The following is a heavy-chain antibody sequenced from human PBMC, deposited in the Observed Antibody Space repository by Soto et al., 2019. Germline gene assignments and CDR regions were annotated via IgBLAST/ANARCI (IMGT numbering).Heavy chain of an antibody. D-gene: IGHD2-2*01. Sequence: QVQLVQSGAEVKKPGSSVKVSCKASGGTFSSYAISWVRQAPGQGLEWMGGIIPIFGTANYAQKFQGRVTITADESTSTAYMELSSVRSEDTAVYYCARDAADDIVVVPAAIGYYYGMDVWGQGTTVTVSS. CDR3: ARDAADDIVVVPAAIGYYYGMDV. CDR2: IIPIFGTA. V-gene: IGHV1-69*01. CDR1: GGTFSSYA. J-gene: IGHJ6*02.